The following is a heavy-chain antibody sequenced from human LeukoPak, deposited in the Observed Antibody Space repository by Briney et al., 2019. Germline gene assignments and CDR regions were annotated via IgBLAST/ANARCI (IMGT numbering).Heavy chain of an antibody. V-gene: IGHV1-2*02. CDR2: INPNSGGT. CDR1: GYTFTXYY. J-gene: IGHJ4*02. CDR3: ARFYYDSSGYYHF. D-gene: IGHD3-22*01. Sequence: VKVSCKAAGYTFTXYYMHWVRQAPGQGLEWMGWINPNSGGTNYAQKFQGRVTMTRDTAISTAYMELSRRRYEDRAVDYCARFYYDSSGYYHFWGQGTLLTVSS.